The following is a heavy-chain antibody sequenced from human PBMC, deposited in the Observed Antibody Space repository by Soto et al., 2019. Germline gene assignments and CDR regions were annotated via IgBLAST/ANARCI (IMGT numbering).Heavy chain of an antibody. Sequence: GGSLRLSCAAFGFSFDDYAMHWVRQAPGKGLEWVSGITWNSGSIGYADSVKGRFTISRDNAKNSLYLQMNSLRVEDTALYYCAKDRGYCSGGTCYYMDVWGKGTTVTVSS. CDR2: ITWNSGSI. CDR3: AKDRGYCSGGTCYYMDV. J-gene: IGHJ6*03. D-gene: IGHD2-15*01. V-gene: IGHV3-9*01. CDR1: GFSFDDYA.